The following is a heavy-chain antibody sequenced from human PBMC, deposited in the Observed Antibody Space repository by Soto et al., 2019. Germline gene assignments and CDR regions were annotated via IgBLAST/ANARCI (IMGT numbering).Heavy chain of an antibody. D-gene: IGHD5-18*01. Sequence: EVQLVESGGGLVQPGGSLRLSCAASGFTVSNAWMSWVRQAPGKGLEWVGRIKSKTDGGTTEYEATGKRRFDISRDDSQHTPELRMKSLKTEDTAMDYCTRYRYGASESWGQATLVTVSS. CDR1: GFTVSNAW. J-gene: IGHJ5*02. CDR3: TRYRYGASES. V-gene: IGHV3-15*01. CDR2: IKSKTDGGTT.